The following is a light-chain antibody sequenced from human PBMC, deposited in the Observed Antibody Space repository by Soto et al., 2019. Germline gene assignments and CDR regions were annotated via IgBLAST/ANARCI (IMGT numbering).Light chain of an antibody. J-gene: IGKJ1*01. CDR3: QQSYSTPPWA. Sequence: DIQMTQSPSSLSASVGDRITITCRANHTIVTSLNWYQQKPGKAPNLLIYDASTLQSGVPSRFSGSGSGTDFTLTISSLQPEDFATYYCQQSYSTPPWAFGQGTKVDIK. CDR1: HTIVTS. V-gene: IGKV1-39*01. CDR2: DAS.